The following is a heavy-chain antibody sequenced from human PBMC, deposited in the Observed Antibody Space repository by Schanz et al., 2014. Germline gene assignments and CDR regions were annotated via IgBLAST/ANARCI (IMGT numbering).Heavy chain of an antibody. Sequence: QVQLVQSAAEVKKPGASVKVSCKASGYTFVGYYIHWLRQAPGQGLEWLGWINPNSGATSSAQKFQGRVTMTRDTSSSTVYMQLSSLTSDDTAIYYCARVTTGYDSWGQGTLVTVSS. V-gene: IGHV1-2*02. D-gene: IGHD5-12*01. J-gene: IGHJ4*02. CDR2: INPNSGAT. CDR3: ARVTTGYDS. CDR1: GYTFVGYY.